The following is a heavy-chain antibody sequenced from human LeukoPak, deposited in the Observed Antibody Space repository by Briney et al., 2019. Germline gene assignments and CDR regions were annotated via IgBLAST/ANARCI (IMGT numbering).Heavy chain of an antibody. Sequence: PGGSLRLSCAAPGFTFSNAWMNWVRQAPGKGLEWVGRIKSKTDGGTTDYAAPVKGRFTISRDDSKNTLYLQMNSLKTEDTAVYYCSTTDYYDILTGYYKGVDYWGQGTLVTVSS. J-gene: IGHJ4*02. V-gene: IGHV3-15*01. CDR1: GFTFSNAW. CDR2: IKSKTDGGTT. CDR3: STTDYYDILTGYYKGVDY. D-gene: IGHD3-9*01.